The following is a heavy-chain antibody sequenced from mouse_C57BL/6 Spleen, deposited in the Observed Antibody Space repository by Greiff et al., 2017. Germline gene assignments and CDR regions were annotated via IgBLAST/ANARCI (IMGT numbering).Heavy chain of an antibody. CDR3: ARDGYYGNSYAMDY. CDR1: GYTFTSYW. V-gene: IGHV1-64*01. D-gene: IGHD2-1*01. CDR2: IHPNSGST. J-gene: IGHJ4*01. Sequence: QVQLQQPGAELVKPGASVKLSCKASGYTFTSYWMHWVKQRPGQGLEWIGMIHPNSGSTNYNEKFKSKATLTVDKSSSTAYMQLSSLTSEDSAVYYCARDGYYGNSYAMDYWGQGTSVTVSS.